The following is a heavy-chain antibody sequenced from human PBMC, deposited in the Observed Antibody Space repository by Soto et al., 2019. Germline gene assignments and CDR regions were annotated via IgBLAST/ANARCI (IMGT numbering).Heavy chain of an antibody. CDR1: RLSVGVYG. CDR3: TRERWAYGEPKWSFDL. Sequence: SMGISSSTSRLSVGVYGITLFRQDTGKGLEWVGLIRSKSYGKTTEYAASATDRFTISRDDSKRIAYLQMNSLKADDTAVYYCTRERWAYGEPKWSFDLWGRGTLVT. V-gene: IGHV3-49*03. CDR2: IRSKSYGKTT. D-gene: IGHD4-17*01. J-gene: IGHJ2*01.